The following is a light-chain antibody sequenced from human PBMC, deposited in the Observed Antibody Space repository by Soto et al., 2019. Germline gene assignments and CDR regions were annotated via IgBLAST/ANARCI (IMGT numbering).Light chain of an antibody. Sequence: EIVMPQSPATLSLSPGVRSTLSGRASQSVSRNLAWYQQKPGQAPRLLIYGASTRATGIPARFSGSGSGTEFTLTISSLQSEDFAVYYCQQYNNWPAWTFGQGTKVDIK. V-gene: IGKV3-15*01. CDR1: QSVSRN. J-gene: IGKJ1*01. CDR3: QQYNNWPAWT. CDR2: GAS.